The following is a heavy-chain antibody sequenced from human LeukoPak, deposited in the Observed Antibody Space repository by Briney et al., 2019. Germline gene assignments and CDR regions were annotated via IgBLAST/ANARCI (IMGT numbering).Heavy chain of an antibody. CDR3: ARTLYYDILTGYSPTPYYFDY. Sequence: GGSLRLSCAASGFTFSSYWMSWVPQAPGKGLEWVANIKQDGSEKYYVDSVKGRFTISRDNAKNSLYLQMNSLRAEDTAVYYCARTLYYDILTGYSPTPYYFDYWGQGTLVTVSS. CDR1: GFTFSSYW. J-gene: IGHJ4*02. D-gene: IGHD3-9*01. V-gene: IGHV3-7*03. CDR2: IKQDGSEK.